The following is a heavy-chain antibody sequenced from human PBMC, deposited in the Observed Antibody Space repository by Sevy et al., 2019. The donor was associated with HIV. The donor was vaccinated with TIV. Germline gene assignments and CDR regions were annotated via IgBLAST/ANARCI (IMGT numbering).Heavy chain of an antibody. V-gene: IGHV3-23*01. CDR2: ISGSGGST. J-gene: IGHJ6*03. D-gene: IGHD2-8*01. Sequence: GGSLRLSCAASGFTFSSYAMSWVRQAPGKGLEWVSAISGSGGSTYYADSVKGRFTISRDNSKNTLYLQMNSLRAEDTAVYYCAKDGCKPYGRDENHYYYYMDVWGKGTTVTVSS. CDR1: GFTFSSYA. CDR3: AKDGCKPYGRDENHYYYYMDV.